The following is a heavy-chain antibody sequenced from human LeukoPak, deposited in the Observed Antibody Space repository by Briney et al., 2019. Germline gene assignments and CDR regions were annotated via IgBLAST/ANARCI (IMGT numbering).Heavy chain of an antibody. J-gene: IGHJ4*02. V-gene: IGHV1-3*01. CDR1: GYTFTSYA. CDR3: ARDRLAVAGTELDY. Sequence: GASVKVSCKASGYTFTSYAMHWVRQAPGQRVEWMGWINAGNGNTKYPQKFQGRVTITRDTSASTAYMELSSLRSEDTAVYYCARDRLAVAGTELDYWGQGTLVTVSS. D-gene: IGHD6-19*01. CDR2: INAGNGNT.